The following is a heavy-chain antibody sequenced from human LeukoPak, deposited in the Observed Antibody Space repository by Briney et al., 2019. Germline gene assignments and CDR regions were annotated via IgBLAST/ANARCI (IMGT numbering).Heavy chain of an antibody. CDR1: GFTFSSYS. D-gene: IGHD4-11*01. V-gene: IGHV3-48*04. CDR2: ISTSSSTI. CDR3: ARSLQRLDY. J-gene: IGHJ4*02. Sequence: GGSLRLSCAASGFTFSSYSMNWVRQAPGKGLEWVSYISTSSSTIYYADSVKGRFTIFRDNAKNSLYLQMNSLRAEDTAVYYCARSLQRLDYWGQGTLVTVSS.